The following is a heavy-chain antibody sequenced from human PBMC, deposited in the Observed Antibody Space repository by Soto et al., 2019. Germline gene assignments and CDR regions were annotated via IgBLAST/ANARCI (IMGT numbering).Heavy chain of an antibody. Sequence: SETLSLTCAASGDSMSTYYWNWIRQPPGKGLEWIGYIYSSGSANYNPSLKSRVAISIDTSKRQFSLKLRSVTAADTAVYYCARVLIAVAGTLSAXDIWGQGTMVTVSS. J-gene: IGHJ3*02. CDR1: GDSMSTYY. V-gene: IGHV4-59*12. D-gene: IGHD6-19*01. CDR3: ARVLIAVAGTLSAXDI. CDR2: IYSSGSA.